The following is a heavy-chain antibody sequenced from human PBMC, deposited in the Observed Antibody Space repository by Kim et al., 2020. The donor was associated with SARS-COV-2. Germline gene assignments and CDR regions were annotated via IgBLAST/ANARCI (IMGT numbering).Heavy chain of an antibody. D-gene: IGHD6-19*01. CDR3: ARDPGPYSSGWYGADAFDI. V-gene: IGHV1-2*06. J-gene: IGHJ3*02. CDR2: INPNSGGT. Sequence: ASVKVSCKASGYTFTGYYMHWVRQAPGQGLEWMGRINPNSGGTNYAQKFQGRVTMTRDTSISTAYMELSRLRSDDTAVYYCARDPGPYSSGWYGADAFDIWGQETMVTVSS. CDR1: GYTFTGYY.